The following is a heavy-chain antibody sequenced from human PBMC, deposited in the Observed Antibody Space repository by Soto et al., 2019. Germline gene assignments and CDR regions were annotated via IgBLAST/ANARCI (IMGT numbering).Heavy chain of an antibody. CDR2: VFWDGGE. CDR1: GFSLTTTGVG. CDR3: TQVYGSGSWGWYFHS. V-gene: IGHV2-5*02. D-gene: IGHD1-26*01. J-gene: IGHJ4*02. Sequence: QITLRESGPSLVKPTETLTLTCTFSGFSLTTTGVGVGWIRQPPGKALEWLAVVFWDGGERYSPSLKSRVTTPXAXSXXQVVLTMTNMDPADTATYYCTQVYGSGSWGWYFHSWGQGTLVTVSS.